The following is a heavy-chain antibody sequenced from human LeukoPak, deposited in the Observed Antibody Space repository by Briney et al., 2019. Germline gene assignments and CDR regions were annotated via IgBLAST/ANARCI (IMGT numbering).Heavy chain of an antibody. CDR2: INSDGSST. V-gene: IGHV3-74*01. D-gene: IGHD2-2*01. J-gene: IGHJ3*02. CDR3: GRETSTSFDI. CDR1: GFTFSSYW. Sequence: GGSLRLSCAASGFTFSSYWMHWFRQAPGKGLVWFSRINSDGSSTSYADSVKGRFTISIDNAKNTLYLQMNSLRAEDTAVYYCGRETSTSFDIWGQGTMVTVSS.